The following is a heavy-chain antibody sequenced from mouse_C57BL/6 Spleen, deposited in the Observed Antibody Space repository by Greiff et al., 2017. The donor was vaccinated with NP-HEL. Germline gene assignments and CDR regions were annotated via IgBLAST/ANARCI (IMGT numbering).Heavy chain of an antibody. CDR1: GYTFTDYE. V-gene: IGHV1-15*01. CDR2: IDPETGGT. D-gene: IGHD3-2*02. J-gene: IGHJ2*01. CDR3: TRRTAQARDYFDY. Sequence: VKLMESGAELVRPGASVTLSCKASGYTFTDYEMHWVKQTPVHGLEWIGAIDPETGGTAYNQKFKGKAILTADKSSSTAYMELRSLTSEDSAVYYCTRRTAQARDYFDYWGQGTTLTVSS.